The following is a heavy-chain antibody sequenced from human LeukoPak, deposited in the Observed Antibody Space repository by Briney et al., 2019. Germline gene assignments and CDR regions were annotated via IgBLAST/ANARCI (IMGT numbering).Heavy chain of an antibody. CDR3: ARDEYGGFPCDY. CDR1: GGSISSYY. V-gene: IGHV4-59*01. J-gene: IGHJ4*02. CDR2: IYDSGST. Sequence: SETLSLSCAVSGGSISSYYWSWVRQPPGKGLEWSGYIYDSGSTNYNRSLKSRVTISVDTSRNQFALKLSSVTAADSAVYYCARDEYGGFPCDYWGQGALVTVSS. D-gene: IGHD4-23*01.